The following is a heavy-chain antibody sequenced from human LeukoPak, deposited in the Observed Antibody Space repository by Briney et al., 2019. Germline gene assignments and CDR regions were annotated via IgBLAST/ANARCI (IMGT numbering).Heavy chain of an antibody. J-gene: IGHJ4*02. CDR1: GFTFSSYV. D-gene: IGHD4/OR15-4a*01. Sequence: GGSLRLSCEASGFTFSSYVMSWVRQAPGKGLEWVSFIYSDNTHYSDSVKGRFTISRDNSKNTLYLQMNSLRAEDTAVYYCARRAGAYSHPYDYWGQGTLVTVSS. V-gene: IGHV3-53*01. CDR2: IYSDNT. CDR3: ARRAGAYSHPYDY.